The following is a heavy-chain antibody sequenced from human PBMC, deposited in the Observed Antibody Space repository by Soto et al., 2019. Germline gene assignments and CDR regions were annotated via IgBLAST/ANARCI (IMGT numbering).Heavy chain of an antibody. CDR2: ISAYNGNT. D-gene: IGHD3-10*01. J-gene: IGHJ5*02. CDR3: ARDYYGSGSYYNVGKWFDP. CDR1: GYTFTSYG. Sequence: ASVKVSCKASGYTFTSYGISWVRQAPGQGLEWMGWISAYNGNTNYAQKLQGRVTMTTDTSTSTAYMELRSLRSDDTAVYYCARDYYGSGSYYNVGKWFDPWGQGTLVTVSS. V-gene: IGHV1-18*01.